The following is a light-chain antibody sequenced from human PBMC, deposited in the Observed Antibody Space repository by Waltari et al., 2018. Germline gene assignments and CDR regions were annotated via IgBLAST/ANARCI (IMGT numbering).Light chain of an antibody. CDR1: QSLLHSNGYTY. Sequence: DIVMTQSPLSLPVTPGEPASISCRSSQSLLHSNGYTYLDWYLQKPGQSPQLRIYLGSNRASGVPDRFSGSGSGTDFTLKISRVEAEDVGVYYCMQALQTSYTFGQGTKLEIK. CDR3: MQALQTSYT. CDR2: LGS. J-gene: IGKJ2*01. V-gene: IGKV2-28*01.